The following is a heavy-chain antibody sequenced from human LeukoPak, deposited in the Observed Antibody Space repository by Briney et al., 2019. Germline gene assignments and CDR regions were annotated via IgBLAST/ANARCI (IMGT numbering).Heavy chain of an antibody. CDR3: TREAATRFDA. CDR1: GFTFGDFA. J-gene: IGHJ5*02. CDR2: IRSKAYGGTP. D-gene: IGHD6-25*01. V-gene: IGHV3-49*04. Sequence: GGSLRLSCRASGFTFGDFATGWVRQAPGKGLEWVAFIRSKAYGGTPDYAASVRGRFSISRDDSKSIASLQMNSLKTEDTAIYYCTREAATRFDAWGQGILVTVSS.